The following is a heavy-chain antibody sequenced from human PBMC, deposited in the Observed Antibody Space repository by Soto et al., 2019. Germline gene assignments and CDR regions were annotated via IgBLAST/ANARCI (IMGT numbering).Heavy chain of an antibody. CDR3: ARDRMCYNGYDYQHDGMDV. J-gene: IGHJ6*01. V-gene: IGHV1-2*04. CDR1: GYTFTGYY. D-gene: IGHD5-12*01. Sequence: ASVKVSCKASGYTFTGYYMHWVRQAPGQGLEWMGWINPNSGGTNYAQKFQGWVTMTRDTSISTAYMELSRLRSDDTAVYYCARDRMCYNGYDYQHDGMDVSRQGTTVPGSS. CDR2: INPNSGGT.